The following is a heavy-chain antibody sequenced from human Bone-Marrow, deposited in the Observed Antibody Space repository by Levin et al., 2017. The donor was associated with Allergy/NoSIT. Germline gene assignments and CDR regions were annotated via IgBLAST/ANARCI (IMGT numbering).Heavy chain of an antibody. J-gene: IGHJ6*02. V-gene: IGHV3-30*04. D-gene: IGHD6-19*01. CDR1: GFTFSSYP. CDR2: ISHNGSIK. Sequence: GGSLRLSCVASGFTFSSYPFYWVRQAPGKGLEWVAMISHNGSIKNYVASEKGRFTISRDNSKNTLYLQMNSVKVDDTAVYYCARDRAEVSGTLAWGGPLKYYNYVMDVWGHGTTVTVSS. CDR3: ARDRAEVSGTLAWGGPLKYYNYVMDV.